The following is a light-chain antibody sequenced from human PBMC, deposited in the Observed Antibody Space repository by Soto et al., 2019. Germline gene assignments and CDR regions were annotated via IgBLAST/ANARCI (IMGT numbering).Light chain of an antibody. V-gene: IGKV3-15*01. CDR1: QSVSSN. CDR3: QQHDNWPLT. Sequence: EIMMTQSPATLPVSPGERATLSCRASQSVSSNLAWYQQKPGQAPRFLIYGASTRATGIPARFSGSGSGTEFTLTINSLQSEDFAVYYCQQHDNWPLTLGGGTKVDIK. J-gene: IGKJ4*01. CDR2: GAS.